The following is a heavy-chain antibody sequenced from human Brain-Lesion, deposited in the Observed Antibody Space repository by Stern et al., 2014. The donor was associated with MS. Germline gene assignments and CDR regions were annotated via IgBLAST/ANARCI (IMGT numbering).Heavy chain of an antibody. Sequence: VQLVESGGGVVQPGGSLRLSCAASGFTFSYHAMHWVRQAPGKGLEWVASISYDGSDKNDAYSVKGRFTISRDNSRNTLYLQMNSLRVDDTAVYYCARGGAVTTSDYYLDYWGQGTLVTVSS. CDR2: ISYDGSDK. J-gene: IGHJ4*02. D-gene: IGHD4-17*01. CDR1: GFTFSYHA. V-gene: IGHV3-30*01. CDR3: ARGGAVTTSDYYLDY.